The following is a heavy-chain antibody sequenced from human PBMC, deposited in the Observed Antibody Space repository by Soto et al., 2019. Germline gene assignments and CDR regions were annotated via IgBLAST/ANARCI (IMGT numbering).Heavy chain of an antibody. CDR1: GGSISSYY. V-gene: IGHV4-59*01. D-gene: IGHD3-10*01. CDR3: ARVGYGSGYYFDY. J-gene: IGHJ4*02. CDR2: IYYSGST. Sequence: SETLSLTCTVSGGSISSYYWSWIRQPPGKGLEWIGYIYYSGSTNYNPSLKSRVTISVDTSKNQFSLKLSSVTAADTAVYYCARVGYGSGYYFDYWGQGTLVNVSS.